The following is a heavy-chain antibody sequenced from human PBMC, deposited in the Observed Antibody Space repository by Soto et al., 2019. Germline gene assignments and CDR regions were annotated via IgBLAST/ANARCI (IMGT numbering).Heavy chain of an antibody. CDR2: VSYDGSEK. V-gene: IGHV3-30*18. CDR1: GFTFSDFG. D-gene: IGHD3-22*01. J-gene: IGHJ4*02. CDR3: AKNHYDTSGYHNTFDS. Sequence: QVQLVESGGGVVQPGRSLRLSCAASGFTFSDFGMHWVRQAPGKGLEWVAIVSYDGSEKYYADSVKGRFTISRDNSKNTLYLRVNSLRTEDTAVYYGAKNHYDTSGYHNTFDSWGQGTLVTVSS.